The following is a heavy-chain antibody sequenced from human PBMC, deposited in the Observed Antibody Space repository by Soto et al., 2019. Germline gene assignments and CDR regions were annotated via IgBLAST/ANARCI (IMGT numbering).Heavy chain of an antibody. CDR1: GGSISSSNW. Sequence: SETLSLTCAVSGGSISSSNWWSWVRQPPGKGLEWIGEIYHSGSTNYNPSLKSRVTISVDESKNQFSLKLSSVTAADTAVYYCARDLGIAVAGTGGWFDPWGQGTLVTVSS. CDR2: IYHSGST. J-gene: IGHJ5*02. D-gene: IGHD6-19*01. V-gene: IGHV4-4*02. CDR3: ARDLGIAVAGTGGWFDP.